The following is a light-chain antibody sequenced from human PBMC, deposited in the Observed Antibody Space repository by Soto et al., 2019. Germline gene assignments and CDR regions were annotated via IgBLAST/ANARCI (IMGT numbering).Light chain of an antibody. CDR1: QSVRDRY. CDR2: DTS. V-gene: IGKV3-20*01. Sequence: EIELTQSPATLSLSPGERATLSCRASQSVRDRYLAWYQQKPGQAPSLLIYDTSTRATGVPDRFSGSGSGTDFALTISRVEPEDFAIYFCQQYGSSPGTFGQGTKVDIK. CDR3: QQYGSSPGT. J-gene: IGKJ1*01.